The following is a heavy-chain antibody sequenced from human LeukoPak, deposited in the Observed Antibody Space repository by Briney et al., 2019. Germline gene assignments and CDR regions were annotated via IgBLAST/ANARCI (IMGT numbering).Heavy chain of an antibody. CDR3: ARAESYGFDY. CDR1: GGSISSYY. CDR2: IYYSGST. D-gene: IGHD1-26*01. Sequence: SETLSLTCTVSGGSISSYYWSWIRQPPGKGLEWIGYIYYSGSTNYNPSLKSRVTISVDTSKNQFSLKLSSVTAADTAVYYCARAESYGFDYWGQGTLVTVSS. V-gene: IGHV4-59*01. J-gene: IGHJ4*02.